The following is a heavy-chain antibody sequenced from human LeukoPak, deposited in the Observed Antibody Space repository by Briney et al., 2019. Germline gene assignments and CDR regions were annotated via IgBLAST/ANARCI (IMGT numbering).Heavy chain of an antibody. CDR1: SGSISSSGYY. J-gene: IGHJ5*02. CDR2: IYYSGST. Sequence: SETLSLTCTVSSGSISSSGYYWGWIRQPPGKGLEWIASIYYSGSTYYNPSLKSRVTISVDTSKNQLSLKLSSLTAADTAVYYCARHEYSGSYYGLSWFDPWGQGTLVTVSS. V-gene: IGHV4-39*01. D-gene: IGHD1-26*01. CDR3: ARHEYSGSYYGLSWFDP.